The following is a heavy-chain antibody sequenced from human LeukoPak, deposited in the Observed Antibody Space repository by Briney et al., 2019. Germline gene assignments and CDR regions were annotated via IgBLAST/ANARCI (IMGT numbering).Heavy chain of an antibody. D-gene: IGHD6-13*01. Sequence: SETLSLTCTVSGGSISSSSYYWGWIRQPPGKGLEWIGSIYYSGSTYYNPSLKSRVTISVDTSKNQFSLKLSSVTAADTAVYYCARWYSSSWYYYYGMDVWGQGTTVTVSS. V-gene: IGHV4-39*01. CDR3: ARWYSSSWYYYYGMDV. CDR1: GGSISSSSYY. CDR2: IYYSGST. J-gene: IGHJ6*02.